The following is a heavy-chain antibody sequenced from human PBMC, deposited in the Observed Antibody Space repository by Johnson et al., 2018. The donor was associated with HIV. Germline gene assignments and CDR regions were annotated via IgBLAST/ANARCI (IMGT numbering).Heavy chain of an antibody. Sequence: VQLVESGGGLVQPGGSLRLSCAASGFTFSSYWMSWVRQAPGKGLEWVSVIYSGGSTYYADSVKGRFTISRDNSKNTLYLQMNSLRAEDTAVYYCARDQRGDIIPTTYDAFDIWGQGTMVTVSS. J-gene: IGHJ3*02. CDR3: ARDQRGDIIPTTYDAFDI. CDR1: GFTFSSYW. D-gene: IGHD5-12*01. CDR2: IYSGGST. V-gene: IGHV3-66*02.